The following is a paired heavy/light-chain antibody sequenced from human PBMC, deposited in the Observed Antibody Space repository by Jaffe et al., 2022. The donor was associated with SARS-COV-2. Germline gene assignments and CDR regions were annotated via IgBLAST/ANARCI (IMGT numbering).Light chain of an antibody. J-gene: IGLJ1*01. CDR1: NIGSKS. CDR2: DDR. Sequence: SYVLTQSPSVSVAPGQTARFTCGGNNIGSKSVHWYQQKPGQAPVLVLYDDRDRPSGIPERFSGSNSGNTATLIISRVEAGDEADYYCQVWDSTSDHYVFGTGTKVTVL. CDR3: QVWDSTSDHYV. V-gene: IGLV3-21*02.
Heavy chain of an antibody. J-gene: IGHJ4*02. Sequence: EVQLVESGGGLVQPGRSLRLSCAASGFSFDDYGIHWVRQAPGKGLEWVSGISWNGGIIGYADAVKGRFTISRDSAKNSLYLQMNSLRREDTALYYCAKDIRVRTVDDDPLDYWGQGTLVTVAS. CDR2: ISWNGGII. CDR3: AKDIRVRTVDDDPLDY. V-gene: IGHV3-9*01. D-gene: IGHD3-10*01. CDR1: GFSFDDYG.